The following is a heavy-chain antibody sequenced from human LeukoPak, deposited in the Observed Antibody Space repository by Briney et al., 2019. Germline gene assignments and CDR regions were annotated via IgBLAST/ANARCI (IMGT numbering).Heavy chain of an antibody. V-gene: IGHV4-59*08. J-gene: IGHJ3*02. CDR2: IYYTGST. CDR3: ARHGPERYSSSWYGAFDI. Sequence: KPSETLSLTCTVSGGSINNYYWSWIRQPPGKGLGSIGYIYYTGSTNYNPSLKSRVTISVDTSKKQFSLKLSSVTAADTAVYYCARHGPERYSSSWYGAFDIWGQGTMVTVSS. D-gene: IGHD6-13*01. CDR1: GGSINNYY.